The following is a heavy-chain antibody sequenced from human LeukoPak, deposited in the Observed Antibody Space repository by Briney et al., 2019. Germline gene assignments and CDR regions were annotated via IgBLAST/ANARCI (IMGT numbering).Heavy chain of an antibody. D-gene: IGHD6-13*01. V-gene: IGHV3-11*04. CDR3: ASLSYSSRTWDY. J-gene: IGHJ4*02. CDR1: GFTFSDYY. Sequence: PGGSLRLSCATSGFTFSDYYMNWIRHSPEKGLEWVSFICSSGSTIYYTDSVKGRFTISRDNAKNSLYLQMNNLRAEDTAVYYCASLSYSSRTWDYWGQGTLVTVSS. CDR2: ICSSGSTI.